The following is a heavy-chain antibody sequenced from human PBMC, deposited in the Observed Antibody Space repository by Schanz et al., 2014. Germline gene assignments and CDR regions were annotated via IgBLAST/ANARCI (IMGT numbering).Heavy chain of an antibody. D-gene: IGHD4-17*01. CDR2: IWSDGSTK. CDR3: ARPRFDYGEVDY. J-gene: IGHJ4*02. Sequence: VQLVESGGGLVQPGGSLRLSCAASGFTFSSYAMSWVRQAPGKGLEWVAVIWSDGSTKYYADSVKGRFTISRDNSKNTLYLQMNSLRADDTAVYYCARPRFDYGEVDYWGQGTLVTVSS. CDR1: GFTFSSYA. V-gene: IGHV3-33*08.